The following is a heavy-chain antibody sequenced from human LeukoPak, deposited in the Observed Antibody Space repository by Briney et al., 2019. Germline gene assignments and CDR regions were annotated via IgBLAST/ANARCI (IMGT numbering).Heavy chain of an antibody. V-gene: IGHV3-48*03. CDR3: ARVGYYDSSGYYPGVDY. Sequence: PGGSLRLSCAASGFTFSSYEMNWVRQAPGKGLEWVSYISSSGSTIYYADSVKGRFTISRDNAKNSLYLQMNSLRAEDTAVYYCARVGYYDSSGYYPGVDYWGQGTLVTVSS. D-gene: IGHD3-22*01. J-gene: IGHJ4*02. CDR2: ISSSGSTI. CDR1: GFTFSSYE.